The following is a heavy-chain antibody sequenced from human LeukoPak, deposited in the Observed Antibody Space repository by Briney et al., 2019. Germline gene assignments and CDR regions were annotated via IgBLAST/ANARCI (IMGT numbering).Heavy chain of an antibody. J-gene: IGHJ4*02. D-gene: IGHD5-18*01. V-gene: IGHV1-2*06. CDR1: GYTFTGCY. CDR2: INPNSGGT. Sequence: GASVKVSCKASGYTFTGCYMHWVRQAPGQGLEWMGRINPNSGGTNYAQKFQGRVTITTDESTSTAYMELSSLRSEDTAVYYCARSVRGYEFSGDYWGQGTLVTVSS. CDR3: ARSVRGYEFSGDY.